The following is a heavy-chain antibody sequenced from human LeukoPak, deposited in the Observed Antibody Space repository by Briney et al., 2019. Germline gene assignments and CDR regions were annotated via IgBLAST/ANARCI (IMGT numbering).Heavy chain of an antibody. J-gene: IGHJ5*02. V-gene: IGHV4-34*01. Sequence: PSETLSLTCAVYGGSFSGYYWSWIRQPPGKGLEWIGEINHSGSTNYNPSLKSRVTMSVDTSKNQFSLKLSSVTAADTAVYYCAREHDYGWFDPWGQGTLVTVSS. D-gene: IGHD4/OR15-4a*01. CDR3: AREHDYGWFDP. CDR2: INHSGST. CDR1: GGSFSGYY.